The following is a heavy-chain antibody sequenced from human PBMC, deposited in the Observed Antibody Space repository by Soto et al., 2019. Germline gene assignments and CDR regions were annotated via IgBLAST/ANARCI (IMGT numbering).Heavy chain of an antibody. CDR3: ARDTGIPGRYWYFGL. CDR1: GYTFSDYF. CDR2: INPKRGGT. V-gene: IGHV1-2*02. J-gene: IGHJ2*01. Sequence: QVQLVHSGAEVKKPGASVKVSCTTYGYTFSDYFLHWVRQAPGQGAEWMGFINPKRGGTEYAQKFQGRVTMTRDTAASTVYMDLSGLTSDAAAIYYCARDTGIPGRYWYFGLWGRGTLVTVSS. D-gene: IGHD2-21*01.